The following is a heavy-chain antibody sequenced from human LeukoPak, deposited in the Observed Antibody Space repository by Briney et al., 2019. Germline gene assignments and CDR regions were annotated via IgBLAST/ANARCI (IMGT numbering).Heavy chain of an antibody. CDR2: ISGRGDDT. CDR3: ARGER. J-gene: IGHJ4*02. V-gene: IGHV3-23*01. CDR1: GFTFSTYS. Sequence: PGGSLRLSCAASGFTFSTYSMNWVRQAPGKGLECVSIISGRGDDTYYTDSVQGRFTISRDNSKNTLSLQMNGLRAEDTAIYYCARGERWGQGTLVTVSS.